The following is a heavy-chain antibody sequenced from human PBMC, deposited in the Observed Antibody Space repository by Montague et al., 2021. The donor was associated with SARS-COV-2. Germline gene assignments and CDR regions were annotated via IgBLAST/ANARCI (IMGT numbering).Heavy chain of an antibody. CDR1: GGSITSSSYY. J-gene: IGHJ6*02. CDR2: IYYSGST. Sequence: SETLSLTCSVSGGSITSSSYYWGWIRQSPDKGLEWIGNIYYSGSTYYNPSLKSRVTISVDTSKYQFSLKLGSVTAADTAVYSCVSLWKYGSGSHYAPWDYYNYGVDVWGQGTTVTVSS. CDR3: VSLWKYGSGSHYAPWDYYNYGVDV. V-gene: IGHV4-39*01. D-gene: IGHD3-10*01.